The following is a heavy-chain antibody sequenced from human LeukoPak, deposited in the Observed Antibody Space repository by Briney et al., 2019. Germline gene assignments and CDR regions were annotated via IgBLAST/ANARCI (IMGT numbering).Heavy chain of an antibody. J-gene: IGHJ4*02. Sequence: GGSLRLSCAASGFTFSSYSMNWVRQAPGKGLEWVSSISSSSSYIYYADSVKGRFTISRDNAKNSLHLQMNSLRAEDTAVYYCARGDPYGTYFDYWGQGTLVTVSS. V-gene: IGHV3-21*01. CDR3: ARGDPYGTYFDY. CDR2: ISSSSSYI. CDR1: GFTFSSYS. D-gene: IGHD3-10*01.